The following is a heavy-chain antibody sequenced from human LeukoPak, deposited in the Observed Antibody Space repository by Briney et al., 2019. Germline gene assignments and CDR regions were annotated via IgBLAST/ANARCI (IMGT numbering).Heavy chain of an antibody. V-gene: IGHV4-59*12. CDR2: IYYSGST. CDR3: ARGPPPYYYDSSGYAGDDAFDI. J-gene: IGHJ3*02. D-gene: IGHD3-22*01. Sequence: SETLSLTCTVSGGSISSYYWSWIRQPPGKGLEWIGYIYYSGSTNYNPSLKSRVTISVDTSKNQFSLKLSSVTAADTAVYYCARGPPPYYYDSSGYAGDDAFDIWGQGTMVTVSS. CDR1: GGSISSYY.